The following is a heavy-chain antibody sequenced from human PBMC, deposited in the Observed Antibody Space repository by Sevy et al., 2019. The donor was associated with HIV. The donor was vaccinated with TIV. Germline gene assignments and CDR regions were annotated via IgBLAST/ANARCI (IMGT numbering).Heavy chain of an antibody. V-gene: IGHV3-21*01. J-gene: IGHJ4*02. Sequence: GGSLRLSCAASGFTFSGYSMNWVRQAPGKGLEWVSSISSSSSYIYYADSVKGRFTISRDNAKNSLYLQMNSLRAEDTAVYYCARDLEQLVSLWGQGTLVTVSS. D-gene: IGHD6-13*01. CDR1: GFTFSGYS. CDR2: ISSSSSYI. CDR3: ARDLEQLVSL.